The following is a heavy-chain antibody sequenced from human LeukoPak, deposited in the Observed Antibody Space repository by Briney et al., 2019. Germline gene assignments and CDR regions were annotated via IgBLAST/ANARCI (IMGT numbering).Heavy chain of an antibody. CDR3: ARSNPPYYDFWSGYYGYYYGMDV. J-gene: IGHJ6*02. V-gene: IGHV4-34*01. D-gene: IGHD3-3*01. Sequence: SGTLSLTCAVYGGSFSGYYWSWIRQPPGKGLEWIGEINHSGSTNYNPSLKSRVTISVDTSKNQFSLKLSSVTAADTAVYYCARSNPPYYDFWSGYYGYYYGMDVWGQGTTVTVSS. CDR2: INHSGST. CDR1: GGSFSGYY.